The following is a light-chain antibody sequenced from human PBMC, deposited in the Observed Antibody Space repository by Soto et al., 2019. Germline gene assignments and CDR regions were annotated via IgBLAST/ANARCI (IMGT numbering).Light chain of an antibody. J-gene: IGKJ1*01. V-gene: IGKV3-20*01. CDR1: QSVGSTF. CDR2: GVS. Sequence: EIGLTQSPGTLSLSPGERATLSCRASQSVGSTFLAWYQQNPGQAPRLLIYGVSTRATGIPDRVSGSWSGTDFTLSISRLEPEDFAVYYCGQFVSSPPRTFGQGTKVEIK. CDR3: GQFVSSPPRT.